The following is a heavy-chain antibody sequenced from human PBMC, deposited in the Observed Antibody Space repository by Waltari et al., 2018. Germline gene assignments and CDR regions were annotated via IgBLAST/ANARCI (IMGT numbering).Heavy chain of an antibody. CDR1: GYSISSGYY. V-gene: IGHV4-38-2*01. CDR3: ARISSGWAWGFDY. Sequence: QVQLQESGPGLVKPSEILSLTCAVSGYSISSGYYWGWIRQPPGKGLEWIGSIYHSGSTYYNPSLKSRVTISVDTSKNQFSLKLSSVTAADTAVYYCARISSGWAWGFDYWGQGTLVTVSS. CDR2: IYHSGST. J-gene: IGHJ4*02. D-gene: IGHD3-22*01.